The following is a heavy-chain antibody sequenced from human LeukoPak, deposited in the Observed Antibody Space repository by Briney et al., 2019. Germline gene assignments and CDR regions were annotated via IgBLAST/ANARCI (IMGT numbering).Heavy chain of an antibody. CDR1: GFTVSSNY. CDR3: ARDGDDTSGYFAPFDY. J-gene: IGHJ4*02. Sequence: GGSLRLSCAASGFTVSSNYMSWVRQAPGKGLEWVAVIYTGGSTYYPDSVKGRFTISRDNFKNTLYLQMNSLRGEETAVYYCARDGDDTSGYFAPFDYWGQGALVTVSS. V-gene: IGHV3-53*01. CDR2: IYTGGST. D-gene: IGHD3-22*01.